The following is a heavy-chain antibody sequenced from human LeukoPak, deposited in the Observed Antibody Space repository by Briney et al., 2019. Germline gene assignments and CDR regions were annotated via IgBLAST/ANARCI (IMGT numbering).Heavy chain of an antibody. Sequence: SGGSLRLSCVASGFTVYNNCISWVRQAPGKGLEWVSLIYSGGSTYSADSVKGRFAISRDTSENTVYLHMNNLRAEDTAVYYCARLMPSFGFIDFWGQGSLITVFS. CDR3: ARLMPSFGFIDF. V-gene: IGHV3-66*04. D-gene: IGHD2-2*01. CDR2: IYSGGST. J-gene: IGHJ4*02. CDR1: GFTVYNNC.